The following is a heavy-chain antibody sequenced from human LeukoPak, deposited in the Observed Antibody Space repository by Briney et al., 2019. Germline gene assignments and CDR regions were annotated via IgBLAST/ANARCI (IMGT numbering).Heavy chain of an antibody. CDR1: GFSLSTSGVG. CDR2: IYWNDDN. D-gene: IGHD4-17*01. J-gene: IGHJ4*02. V-gene: IGHV2-5*01. Sequence: SGPTLVKPTQTLTLTCTFSGFSLSTSGVGAGWIRQPPGKALEWLALIYWNDDNRYSPSLKSRLTITKDTSKKQVVLTMTNMDPVDTATYYCAHYGDYRFMYYFDFWGQGVLVSVSS. CDR3: AHYGDYRFMYYFDF.